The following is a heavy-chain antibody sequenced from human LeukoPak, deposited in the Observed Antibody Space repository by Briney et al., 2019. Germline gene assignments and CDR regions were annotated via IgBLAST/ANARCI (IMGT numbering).Heavy chain of an antibody. CDR3: ARGGLRWGQYNWFDP. D-gene: IGHD5-24*01. CDR2: ISSDGSST. CDR1: GFTFSDYW. J-gene: IGHJ5*02. Sequence: AGGSLRLSCAASGFTFSDYWMYWVRQAPGKGLVWVSRISSDGSSTNYADSVKGRFTISGDNAKNTYLQMNSLRAEDTAVYYCARGGLRWGQYNWFDPWGQGTLVTVSS. V-gene: IGHV3-74*01.